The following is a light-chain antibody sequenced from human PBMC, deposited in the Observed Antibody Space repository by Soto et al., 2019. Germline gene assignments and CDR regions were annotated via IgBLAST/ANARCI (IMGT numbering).Light chain of an antibody. CDR1: EDISDY. V-gene: IGKV1-27*01. Sequence: DIQMTQSPSSLSASVGDRITITCRASEDISDYLAWYQQNPGKVPTLLIYAASTLQSGVPSRFSGSGSGTDFTLTISSLQPEDVATYYCQKYNSAPRTFGQGTKVEVK. CDR2: AAS. J-gene: IGKJ1*01. CDR3: QKYNSAPRT.